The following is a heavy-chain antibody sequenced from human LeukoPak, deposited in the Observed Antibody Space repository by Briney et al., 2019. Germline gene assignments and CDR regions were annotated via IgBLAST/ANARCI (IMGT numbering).Heavy chain of an antibody. D-gene: IGHD6-13*01. J-gene: IGHJ4*02. CDR3: VKDLLPGYSSSWSMNY. Sequence: GGSLPLSCSASGFTFSSYAMHWVRQAPGKGLEYVSAISSNGGSTYYADSVKGRFTISRDNSKNTLYLQMSSLRAEDTAVYYCVKDLLPGYSSSWSMNYWGQGTLVTVSS. CDR1: GFTFSSYA. CDR2: ISSNGGST. V-gene: IGHV3-64D*06.